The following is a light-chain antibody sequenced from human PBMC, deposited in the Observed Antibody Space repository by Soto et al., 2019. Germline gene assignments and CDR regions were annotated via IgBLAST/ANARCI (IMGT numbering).Light chain of an antibody. J-gene: IGKJ4*01. CDR3: QQRYNAQLT. Sequence: DIQMTQSPSSLSASVGDRVTITCRASHSISNYLNWYQHKAGKAPKLLIHAASSLQSGVPSRFTGSGSGTDYTLTISSQHSDDFATYCCQQRYNAQLTFGGGPKVEIK. CDR1: HSISNY. CDR2: AAS. V-gene: IGKV1-39*01.